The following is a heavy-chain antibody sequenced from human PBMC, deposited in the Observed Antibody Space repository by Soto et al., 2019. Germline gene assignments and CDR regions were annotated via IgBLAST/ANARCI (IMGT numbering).Heavy chain of an antibody. CDR2: ISGSGGST. V-gene: IGHV3-23*01. D-gene: IGHD6-13*01. J-gene: IGHJ4*02. CDR1: GFTFSSYA. Sequence: PGGSLRLSCAASGFTFSSYAMSWVRQAPGKGLEWVSAISGSGGSTYYADSVKGRFTISRDNSKNTLYLQMNSLRAEDTAVYYCAKAVFLRSSTDPFDYWGQGTLVTVSS. CDR3: AKAVFLRSSTDPFDY.